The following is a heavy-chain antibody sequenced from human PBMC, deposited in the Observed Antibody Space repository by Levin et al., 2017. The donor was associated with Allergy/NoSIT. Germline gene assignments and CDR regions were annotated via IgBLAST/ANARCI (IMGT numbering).Heavy chain of an antibody. D-gene: IGHD1-26*01. CDR2: IYSGGST. CDR1: GFTVSSSY. V-gene: IGHV3-66*01. J-gene: IGHJ2*01. Sequence: AGGSLRLSCAASGFTVSSSYINWVRQAPGKGLEWVSVIYSGGSTYYADSVKGRFTISRDISKNTVSLQMIRLRVEDTAVYYCARDPWEGYFDLWGRGTLVTVSS. CDR3: ARDPWEGYFDL.